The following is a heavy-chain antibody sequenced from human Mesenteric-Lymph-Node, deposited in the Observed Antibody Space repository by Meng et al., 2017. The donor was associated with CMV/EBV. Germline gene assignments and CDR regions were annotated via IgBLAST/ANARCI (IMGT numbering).Heavy chain of an antibody. CDR2: IYSCGST. J-gene: IGHJ3*02. Sequence: GESLKISCAASGFTVSSQYMRWVRQAPGKGLEWVSVIYSCGSTYYADSVKGRFTISRDNSKNTLYLQMNSLRAEDTAVYYCARDQTTYYYDSSGPNDAFDIWGQGTMVTVSS. D-gene: IGHD3-22*01. CDR3: ARDQTTYYYDSSGPNDAFDI. CDR1: GFTVSSQY. V-gene: IGHV3-66*03.